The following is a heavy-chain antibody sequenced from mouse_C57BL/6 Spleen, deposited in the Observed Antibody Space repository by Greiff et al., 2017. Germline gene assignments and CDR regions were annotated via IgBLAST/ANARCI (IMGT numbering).Heavy chain of an antibody. D-gene: IGHD3-2*02. CDR1: GYTFTDYY. CDR2: IYPSNGGT. Sequence: EVQLQQSGPELVKPGASVKISCKASGYTFTDYYMNWVKQSHGKGLEWIGDIYPSNGGTSYNQKFKGKATLTVDKSSSTAYMELRSLTSEDSAVYYCARSQLRLSGFDYWGQGTTLTVSS. J-gene: IGHJ2*01. V-gene: IGHV1-26*01. CDR3: ARSQLRLSGFDY.